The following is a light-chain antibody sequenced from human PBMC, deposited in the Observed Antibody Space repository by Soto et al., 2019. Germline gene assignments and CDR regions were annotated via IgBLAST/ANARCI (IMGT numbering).Light chain of an antibody. Sequence: IRMSQCPSTVSASXGDRVTIGGRTGRGTSSFLAWYQQKPGIAPKVXXYKASTLKSGGPSRFSGSGSVTEFTRTISSLQPDDFATYYGQHYNSYSEAFGQGTKVDIK. CDR3: QHYNSYSEA. CDR1: RGTSSF. CDR2: KAS. V-gene: IGKV1-5*03. J-gene: IGKJ1*01.